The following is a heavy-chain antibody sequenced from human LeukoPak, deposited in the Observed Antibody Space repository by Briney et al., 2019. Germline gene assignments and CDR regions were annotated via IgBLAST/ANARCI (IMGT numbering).Heavy chain of an antibody. CDR3: ARIEYSSSRY. CDR2: INHSGST. CDR1: GGSFSGYY. D-gene: IGHD6-6*01. J-gene: IGHJ4*02. V-gene: IGHV4-34*01. Sequence: SETLSLTCAVYGGSFSGYYWSWIRQPPGKGLEWIGEINHSGSTNYNPSLKSRVTISVDTSKNQFSLKLSSVTAADTAVYYCARIEYSSSRYWGQGTLVTVSS.